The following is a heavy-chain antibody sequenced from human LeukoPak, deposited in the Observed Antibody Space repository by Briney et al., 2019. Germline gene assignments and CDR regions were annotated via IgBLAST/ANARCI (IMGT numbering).Heavy chain of an antibody. D-gene: IGHD6-19*01. J-gene: IGHJ3*02. V-gene: IGHV4-4*07. CDR2: FYTSGSN. Sequence: SETLSLTCTVSGASINSYSWGWIRQPAGRPLEWIGRFYTSGSNDSNPSLRSRVTMSVDTSRNQQFSLKLSSVTAADTAVYYCVRPDSGGGAFDIWGQGTMVIVSS. CDR1: GASINSYS. CDR3: VRPDSGGGAFDI.